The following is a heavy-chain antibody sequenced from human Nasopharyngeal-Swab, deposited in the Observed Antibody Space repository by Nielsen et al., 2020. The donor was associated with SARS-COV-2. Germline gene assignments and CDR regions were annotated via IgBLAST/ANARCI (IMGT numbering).Heavy chain of an antibody. V-gene: IGHV2-70*11. CDR1: GFSLSARGMC. Sequence: SGPTLVKPTQTFTLTCTFSGFSLSARGMCVSWIRQPPGKALEWLARIDWDDDKYYSTSLKTRLTISKDTSKNQVVLTMTNMDPVDTATYYCARIQCDFWSGYYFEYWGQGTLVPVSS. CDR2: IDWDDDK. J-gene: IGHJ4*02. D-gene: IGHD3-3*01. CDR3: ARIQCDFWSGYYFEY.